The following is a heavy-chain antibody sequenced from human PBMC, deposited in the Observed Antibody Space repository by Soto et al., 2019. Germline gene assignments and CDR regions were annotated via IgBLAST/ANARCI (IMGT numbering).Heavy chain of an antibody. D-gene: IGHD3-3*01. CDR3: ARRDYDFWRGPSGEYNWFDP. CDR2: ISAYNGNT. Sequence: GASVKVSCKASGYTFTSYGISWVRQAPGQGLEWMGWISAYNGNTNYAQKLQGRVTMTTDTSTSTAYMELRSLRSDDTAVYYCARRDYDFWRGPSGEYNWFDPWGQGTLVTVSS. V-gene: IGHV1-18*01. CDR1: GYTFTSYG. J-gene: IGHJ5*02.